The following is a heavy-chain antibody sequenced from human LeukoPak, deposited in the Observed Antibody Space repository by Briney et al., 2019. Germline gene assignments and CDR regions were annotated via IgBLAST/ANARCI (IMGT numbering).Heavy chain of an antibody. D-gene: IGHD3-10*01. CDR1: GFTVSSNY. Sequence: GGSLRLSCAASGFTVSSNYMNWVRQAPGKGLEWVSVIYSGGSTYYADSVKGRFTISRDNSKNTLYLQMNSLRAEDTAVYYCARDRDANGFDPWGQGTLVTVLS. CDR3: ARDRDANGFDP. J-gene: IGHJ5*02. CDR2: IYSGGST. V-gene: IGHV3-53*01.